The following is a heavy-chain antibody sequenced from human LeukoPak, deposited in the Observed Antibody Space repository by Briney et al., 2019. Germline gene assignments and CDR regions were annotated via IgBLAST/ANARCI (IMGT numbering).Heavy chain of an antibody. Sequence: GGSLRLSCAVSGFTFSDYSMNWVRQAPGKGLEGISYITRSGSAKYYADSVKGRFTISRDNAKNSLFLQMNSLRVGDTAVYFCARDSPPGGDSYGFSWGQGTLVTVSS. J-gene: IGHJ5*02. D-gene: IGHD5-18*01. V-gene: IGHV3-48*04. CDR2: ITRSGSAK. CDR1: GFTFSDYS. CDR3: ARDSPPGGDSYGFS.